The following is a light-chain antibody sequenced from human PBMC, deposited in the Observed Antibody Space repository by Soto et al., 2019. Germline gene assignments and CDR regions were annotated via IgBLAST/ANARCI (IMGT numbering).Light chain of an antibody. CDR3: HPXXXXSP. J-gene: IGKJ5*01. V-gene: IGKV1-5*01. CDR2: DAS. Sequence: RMTLSPAALSASVGDRVXXXXRASQTISSWLAWYQQKPGKAPKLLIYDASSLKSGVPSRFSGNGSGTELTLTISSLQPDDFATYYCHPXXXXSPFGQGTRLAI. CDR1: QTISSW.